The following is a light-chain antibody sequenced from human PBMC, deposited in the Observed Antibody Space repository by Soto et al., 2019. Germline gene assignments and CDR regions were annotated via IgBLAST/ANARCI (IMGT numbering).Light chain of an antibody. V-gene: IGKV3-15*01. CDR1: EGLSSN. J-gene: IGKJ1*01. CDR3: QQYSDWPPT. CDR2: GAS. Sequence: EVVMTQSPATLSVSPGGRATLSCRASEGLSSNLAWYQQKPGQAPRLLIYGASTRGTGIPARFSGSGSGTEFTLTISSLQSEGFAVYFCQQYSDWPPTFGRGTKVDIK.